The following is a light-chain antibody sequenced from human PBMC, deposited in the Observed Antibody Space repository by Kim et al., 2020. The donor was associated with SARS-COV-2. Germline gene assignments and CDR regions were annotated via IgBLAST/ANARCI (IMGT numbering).Light chain of an antibody. CDR2: AYN. J-gene: IGLJ3*02. CDR3: QSYDSNLRGWV. Sequence: QSVLRQPPTVSGAPGERVTISCTGSSSNTGAGYDVHWYQQLPGTAPRLVIFAYNYRPSGVPDRFYGFKSGTSASLAITGLQAEDEADYYCQSYDSNLRGWVFGGGTQLTVL. V-gene: IGLV1-40*01. CDR1: SSNTGAGYD.